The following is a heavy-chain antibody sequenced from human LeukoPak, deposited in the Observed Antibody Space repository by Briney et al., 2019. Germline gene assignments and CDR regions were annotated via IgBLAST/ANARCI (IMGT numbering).Heavy chain of an antibody. V-gene: IGHV3-23*01. J-gene: IGHJ3*02. Sequence: GGSLRLSCAASGFTFSSYAMSWVRQAPGKGLEWVSAISGSGGSTYYADSVKGRFTISRDNSKNTLYLQMNSLRAEDTAVYYCANSFYHYDSSGPEGAFDIWGQGTMVTVSS. D-gene: IGHD3-22*01. CDR2: ISGSGGST. CDR3: ANSFYHYDSSGPEGAFDI. CDR1: GFTFSSYA.